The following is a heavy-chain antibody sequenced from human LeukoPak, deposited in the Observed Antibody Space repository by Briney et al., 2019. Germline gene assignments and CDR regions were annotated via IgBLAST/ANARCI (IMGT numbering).Heavy chain of an antibody. V-gene: IGHV3-23*01. CDR1: GFSFNGYA. J-gene: IGHJ4*02. CDR3: TKDLMTGFSSGWYFAY. Sequence: GGSLRLSCEGSGFSFNGYAMSWVRQAPGKGLEWVAVTGGSDDNTHYADSVKGRITISRDNSENRLFLQMNSLRTDDSALYYCTKDLMTGFSSGWYFAYWGQGTLVTVSS. D-gene: IGHD6-19*01. CDR2: TGGSDDNT.